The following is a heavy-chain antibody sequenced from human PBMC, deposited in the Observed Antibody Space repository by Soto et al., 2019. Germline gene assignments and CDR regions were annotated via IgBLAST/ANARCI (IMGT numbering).Heavy chain of an antibody. CDR1: GYTFTSYG. Sequence: ASVKVSCKASGYTFTSYGISWVRQAPGQGLEWMGWISAYNGNTNYAQKLQGRVTMTTDTSTSTAYMELRSLRSDDTAVYYCARFYCTNGVCYRPPYGMDVWGQGTTVTV. D-gene: IGHD2-8*01. V-gene: IGHV1-18*04. CDR2: ISAYNGNT. CDR3: ARFYCTNGVCYRPPYGMDV. J-gene: IGHJ6*02.